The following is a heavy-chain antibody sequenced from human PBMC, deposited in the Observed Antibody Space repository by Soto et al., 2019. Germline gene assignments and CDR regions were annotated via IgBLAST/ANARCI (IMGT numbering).Heavy chain of an antibody. D-gene: IGHD6-13*01. V-gene: IGHV1-24*01. CDR2: ISAYNGNT. CDR3: ARDGSASSSWYYFDY. CDR1: GYTLTELS. Sequence: ASVKVSCKVSGYTLTELSMHWVRQAPGKGLEWMGIISAYNGNTNYAQKLQGRVTMTRDTSTSTVYMELSSLRSEDTAVYYCARDGSASSSWYYFDYWGQGTLVTVSS. J-gene: IGHJ4*02.